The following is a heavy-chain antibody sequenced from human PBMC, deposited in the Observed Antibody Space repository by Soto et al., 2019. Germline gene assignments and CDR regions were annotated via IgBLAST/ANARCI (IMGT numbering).Heavy chain of an antibody. CDR2: INHSGST. CDR3: AREGSYSSWFDP. J-gene: IGHJ5*02. V-gene: IGHV4-34*01. Sequence: PSETLSLTCAVYGGSFSGYYWSWIRQPPGKGLEWIGEINHSGSTNYNPSLKSRVTISVGTSKNQFSLKLSSVTAADTAVYYCAREGSYSSWFDPWGQGTLVTVSS. D-gene: IGHD2-15*01. CDR1: GGSFSGYY.